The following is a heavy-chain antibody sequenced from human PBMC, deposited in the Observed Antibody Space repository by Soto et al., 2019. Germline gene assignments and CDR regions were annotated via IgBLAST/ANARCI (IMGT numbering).Heavy chain of an antibody. CDR1: GFTFSSYS. J-gene: IGHJ6*02. CDR3: ARGGGLRFLEWLPHYGMDV. V-gene: IGHV3-21*01. CDR2: ISSSSSYI. D-gene: IGHD3-3*01. Sequence: PGGSLRLSCAASGFTFSSYSMNWVRQAPGKGLEWVSSISSSSSYIYYADSVKGRFAISRDNAKNSLYLQMNSLRAEDTAVYYCARGGGLRFLEWLPHYGMDVRGQGTTVTVSS.